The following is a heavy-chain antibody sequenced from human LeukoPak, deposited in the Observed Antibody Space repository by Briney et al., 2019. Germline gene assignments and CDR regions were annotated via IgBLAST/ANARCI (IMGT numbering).Heavy chain of an antibody. CDR1: GYTFTGYY. J-gene: IGHJ4*02. CDR3: ARDRGSSSAALDY. Sequence: ASVKVSCKASGYTFTGYYMHWARQAPGQGLEWMGWINPNSGGTNYAQKFQGRVTMTRDTSISTAYMELSRLRSDDTAVYYCARDRGSSSAALDYWGQGTLVTVSS. CDR2: INPNSGGT. D-gene: IGHD6-6*01. V-gene: IGHV1-2*02.